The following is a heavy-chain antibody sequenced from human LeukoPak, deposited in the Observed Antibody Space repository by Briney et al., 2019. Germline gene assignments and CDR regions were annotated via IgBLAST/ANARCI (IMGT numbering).Heavy chain of an antibody. V-gene: IGHV4-39*07. CDR3: ARDLYSSRTNDAFVI. CDR2: IYYSGST. J-gene: IGHJ3*02. CDR1: GGSISSGTYY. Sequence: PSETLSLTCTVSGGSISSGTYYWGWIRQPPGKGLEWIGSIYYSGSTYYNPSLRSRVTISVDTSKNQFSLRLGSVTAADTAVYYCARDLYSSRTNDAFVIWGRGTMVTVSS. D-gene: IGHD6-13*01.